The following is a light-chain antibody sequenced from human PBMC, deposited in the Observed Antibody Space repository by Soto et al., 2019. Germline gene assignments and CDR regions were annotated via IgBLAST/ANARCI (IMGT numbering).Light chain of an antibody. CDR3: SSYPHGIDIVL. CDR2: DVS. J-gene: IGLJ2*01. V-gene: IGLV2-14*03. CDR1: SSDIADYNF. Sequence: QSVLTQPASVSGSPGQSITISCTGTSSDIADYNFVSWYQQRPGKAPRLIISDVSDRPSGVSNRFSGSKSGDTASLTISGLQAEDEADYYCSSYPHGIDIVLFGGGTKLTVL.